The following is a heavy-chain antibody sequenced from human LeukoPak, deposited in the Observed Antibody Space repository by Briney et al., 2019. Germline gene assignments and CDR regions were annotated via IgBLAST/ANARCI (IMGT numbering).Heavy chain of an antibody. J-gene: IGHJ6*03. D-gene: IGHD3-3*01. V-gene: IGHV3-30*02. CDR1: GFTFSSYW. CDR2: IRFDGTSE. CDR3: AKTSLSDPSGHYYYMDA. Sequence: PGGSLRLSCAASGFTFSSYWMSWVRQAPGKGLEWVAFIRFDGTSEFYADSVKARFTISRDNSQNTVSLQLNNLRIEDTALYYCAKTSLSDPSGHYYYMDAWGKGTTVTVSS.